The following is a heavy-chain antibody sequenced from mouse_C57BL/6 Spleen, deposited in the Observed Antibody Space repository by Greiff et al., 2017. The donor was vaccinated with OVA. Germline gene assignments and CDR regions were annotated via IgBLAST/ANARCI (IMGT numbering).Heavy chain of an antibody. D-gene: IGHD1-1*01. CDR3: ARRVITTDGLLGV. V-gene: IGHV1-82*01. J-gene: IGHJ1*03. CDR2: IYPGDGDT. Sequence: QVQLQQSGPELVKPGASVKISCKASGYAFSSSWMNWVKQRPGKGLEWIGRIYPGDGDTNYNGKFKGKATLTADKSSSTAYMQLSSLTSEDSAVYFCARRVITTDGLLGVGGKGTRVTGAS. CDR1: GYAFSSSW.